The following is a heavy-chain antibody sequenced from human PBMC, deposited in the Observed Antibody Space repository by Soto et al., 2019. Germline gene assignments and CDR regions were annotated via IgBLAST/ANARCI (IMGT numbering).Heavy chain of an antibody. V-gene: IGHV5-51*01. Sequence: PGESLKISCKGSGYSFTSYWIGWVRQMPGKGLEWMGIIYPGDSDTRYSPSFQGQVTISADKSISTAYLQWSSLKASDTAMYYCARLNRGRITIFGVVINPKTTNQYYYYYMDVWGKGTTVTVSS. CDR3: ARLNRGRITIFGVVINPKTTNQYYYYYMDV. J-gene: IGHJ6*03. D-gene: IGHD3-3*01. CDR1: GYSFTSYW. CDR2: IYPGDSDT.